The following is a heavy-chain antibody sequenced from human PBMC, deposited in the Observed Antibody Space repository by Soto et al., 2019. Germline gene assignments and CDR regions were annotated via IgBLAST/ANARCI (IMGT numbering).Heavy chain of an antibody. V-gene: IGHV1-8*01. CDR1: GYTFTSYD. Sequence: QVQLVQSGAEVKKPVASVKVSCKASGYTFTSYDINWVRQATGQGLEWMGWMNPNSGNTGYAQKFQGRVTMTRNTSISTAYMELSSLRSEDTAVYYCARFPGYYYYYYMDVWGKGTTVTVSS. J-gene: IGHJ6*03. CDR2: MNPNSGNT. CDR3: ARFPGYYYYYYMDV.